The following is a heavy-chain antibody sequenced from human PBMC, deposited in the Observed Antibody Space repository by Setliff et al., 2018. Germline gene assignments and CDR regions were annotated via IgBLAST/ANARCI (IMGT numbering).Heavy chain of an antibody. CDR2: INHSGST. V-gene: IGHV4-34*01. D-gene: IGHD1-26*01. CDR1: GGSFSDYY. Sequence: PSETLSLTCGASGGSFSDYYWTWIRQTPGKGLEWIGEINHSGSTKCNPSLKSRVTISVDTPKNQFSLELTSVTAADAAVYYCARGSGSFPFDYWGLGTLVTVSS. J-gene: IGHJ4*02. CDR3: ARGSGSFPFDY.